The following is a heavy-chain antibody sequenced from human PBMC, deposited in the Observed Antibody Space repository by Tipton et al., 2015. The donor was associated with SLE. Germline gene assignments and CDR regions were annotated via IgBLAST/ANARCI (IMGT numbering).Heavy chain of an antibody. CDR3: ARVVGYATGWYDY. Sequence: TLSLTCTVSGGSIRSSSYYWGWIRQSPGQGLEWIGSIYHGGNTYYNPPLKTRVTVSVDTSKNQCSLKLTSVAATDTAVYYCARVVGYATGWYDYWGQGTLVTVSS. CDR1: GGSIRSSSYY. CDR2: IYHGGNT. J-gene: IGHJ4*02. D-gene: IGHD6-19*01. V-gene: IGHV4-39*07.